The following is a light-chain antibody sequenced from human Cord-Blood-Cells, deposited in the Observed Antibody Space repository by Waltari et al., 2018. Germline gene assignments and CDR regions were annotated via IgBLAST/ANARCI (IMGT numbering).Light chain of an antibody. V-gene: IGKV3-20*01. Sequence: EIVLKQSPGPLSLSPGERAPLSCRASQSVSSSYLAWYQQKPGQAPRLLIYGASSRATGIPDRFSGSGSGTDFTLTISRLEPEDFAVYYCQQYGSSPWTFGEGTKVEIK. CDR3: QQYGSSPWT. CDR1: QSVSSSY. J-gene: IGKJ1*01. CDR2: GAS.